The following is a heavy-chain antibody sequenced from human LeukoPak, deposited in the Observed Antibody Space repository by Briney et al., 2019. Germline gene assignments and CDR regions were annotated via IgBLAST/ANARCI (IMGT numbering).Heavy chain of an antibody. D-gene: IGHD3-22*01. CDR3: AKDQPYYDSSGYYYSSFDY. CDR1: GFTFSSYA. Sequence: GSLRLSCAASGFTFSSYAMSWVRQAPGKGLEWVSAISGSGGTTYYADPVKGRFTISRDNSKNTLYLQMDSLRAEDTAVYYCAKDQPYYDSSGYYYSSFDYWGQGTLVTVSS. CDR2: ISGSGGTT. J-gene: IGHJ4*02. V-gene: IGHV3-23*01.